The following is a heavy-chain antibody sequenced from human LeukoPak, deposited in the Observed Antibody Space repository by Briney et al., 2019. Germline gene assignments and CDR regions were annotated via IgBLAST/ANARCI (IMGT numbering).Heavy chain of an antibody. D-gene: IGHD1-1*01. Sequence: GGSLRLSCAASGFTFSNAWLNWVRQAPGKGLEWVSVISGSGGNTYDADSVKGRFTISRENAKSSLYLQMNSLRAGDTAVYYCARDLEDWGQGTLVIVSS. CDR3: ARDLED. CDR2: ISGSGGNT. CDR1: GFTFSNAW. J-gene: IGHJ4*02. V-gene: IGHV3-21*01.